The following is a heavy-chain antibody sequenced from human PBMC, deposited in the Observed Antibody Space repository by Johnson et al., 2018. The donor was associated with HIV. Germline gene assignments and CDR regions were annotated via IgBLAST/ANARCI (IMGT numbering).Heavy chain of an antibody. J-gene: IGHJ3*02. CDR2: IYSGGST. Sequence: VHLVESGGGLVKPGGSLRLSCAASGFTFSNAWMSWVRQAPGKGLEWVSLIYSGGSTYYADSVKGRFSISRDNSKNTLYLQMNSLRAEDTAVYYCARGRARAFDIWGQGTMVTVSS. CDR1: GFTFSNAW. V-gene: IGHV3-66*02. CDR3: ARGRARAFDI. D-gene: IGHD5-12*01.